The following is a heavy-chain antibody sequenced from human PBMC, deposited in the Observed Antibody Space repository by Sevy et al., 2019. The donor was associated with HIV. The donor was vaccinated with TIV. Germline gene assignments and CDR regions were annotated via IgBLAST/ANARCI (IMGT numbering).Heavy chain of an antibody. CDR3: ARDPREAMVSHIYYYYCIDV. Sequence: GGSLRLSCAASGFTFSSYWMSWVRQAPGKGLEWVANIKQDGSEKYYVNSVKGRFTISRDNAKNSLYLQMNSLRAEDTAVYYCARDPREAMVSHIYYYYCIDVWGQGTTVTVSS. CDR2: IKQDGSEK. V-gene: IGHV3-7*01. CDR1: GFTFSSYW. J-gene: IGHJ6*02. D-gene: IGHD2-8*01.